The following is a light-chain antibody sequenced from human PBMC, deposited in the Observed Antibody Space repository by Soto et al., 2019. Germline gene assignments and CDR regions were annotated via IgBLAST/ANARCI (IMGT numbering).Light chain of an antibody. CDR1: QDIRNF. CDR3: QKHKGVPPIT. Sequence: DIQLTQSPSSLSASVGDRVTISCRASQDIRNFLAWYQQKPGKPPKVLIYAASTLQSGVPSRFSGSGSGTDFTLTITSLQPEDVANYYCQKHKGVPPITFGPGTKV. J-gene: IGKJ3*01. CDR2: AAS. V-gene: IGKV1-27*01.